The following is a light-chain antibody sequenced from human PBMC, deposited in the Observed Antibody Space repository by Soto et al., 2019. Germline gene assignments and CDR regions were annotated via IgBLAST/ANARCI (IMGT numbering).Light chain of an antibody. CDR3: QQYNNWPLS. Sequence: EIVMTQSPAPLSVSQGERATLSCRASQSVSSNLAWYQQKPVQAPRLLIYGASTSATGITARFSGSGSGTEFTLTISSLQSEDFAVYYCQQYNNWPLSFGKGTKVEIK. J-gene: IGKJ1*01. CDR2: GAS. CDR1: QSVSSN. V-gene: IGKV3-15*01.